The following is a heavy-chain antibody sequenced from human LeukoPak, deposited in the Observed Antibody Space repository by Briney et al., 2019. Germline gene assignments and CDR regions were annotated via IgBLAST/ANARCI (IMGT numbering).Heavy chain of an antibody. CDR3: ARGGRITLRTSWFDP. CDR2: ISSSGSTI. V-gene: IGHV3-48*03. CDR1: GFTFSSYE. D-gene: IGHD3-3*01. J-gene: IGHJ5*02. Sequence: GGSLRLSCAASGFTFSSYEMNWVRQAPGKGLEWVSYISSSGSTIYYADSVKGRFTISRDNAKNSLYLQMNSLRAEDTAVYYCARGGRITLRTSWFDPWGQGTLVTVSS.